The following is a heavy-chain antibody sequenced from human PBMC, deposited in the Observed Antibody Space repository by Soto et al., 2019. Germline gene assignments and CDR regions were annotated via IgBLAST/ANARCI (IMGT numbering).Heavy chain of an antibody. CDR1: GFTFTNYW. Sequence: GGSLRLSCAASGFTFTNYWLQWVRQAPGKWLVWVSRSNSDGSSTSHADSVLGRFTISRDDAKNTHYMQIIRLRTEDTAAHYCARPQYLPDDVFDVWGRGXVVTV. CDR2: SNSDGSST. J-gene: IGHJ3*01. D-gene: IGHD2-2*01. CDR3: ARPQYLPDDVFDV. V-gene: IGHV3-74*01.